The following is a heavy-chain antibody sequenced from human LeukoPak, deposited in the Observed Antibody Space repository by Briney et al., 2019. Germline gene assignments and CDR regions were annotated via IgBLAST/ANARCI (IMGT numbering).Heavy chain of an antibody. J-gene: IGHJ5*02. D-gene: IGHD3-22*01. CDR3: AKDPLSSGYSSNWFDP. CDR1: GFTFSNNA. CDR2: IGGSGGST. Sequence: PGGSLRLSCAASGFTFSNNAMSWVGRAPGKGLEWVSAIGGSGGSTYYADSVKGRFTISRDNSKNTLYLQMNSLRAEDTAVYYCAKDPLSSGYSSNWFDPWGQGTLVTVSS. V-gene: IGHV3-23*01.